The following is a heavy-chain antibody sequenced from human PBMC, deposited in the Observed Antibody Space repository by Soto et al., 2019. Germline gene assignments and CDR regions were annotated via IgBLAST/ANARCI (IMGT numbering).Heavy chain of an antibody. D-gene: IGHD3-22*01. CDR2: ISTYNGNT. CDR3: ARTSYDNYYAMDV. V-gene: IGHV1-18*01. CDR1: GYTFSSQE. J-gene: IGHJ6*02. Sequence: QVQLVQSGAEVKPPGASVKVSCKASGYTFSSQEITWVRQAPGQGLEWMGWISTYNGNTDYAQKFQGRVTMTTDTSTSTAYMDLRSLRSDDTAVYYCARTSYDNYYAMDVWGQGTTVIVSS.